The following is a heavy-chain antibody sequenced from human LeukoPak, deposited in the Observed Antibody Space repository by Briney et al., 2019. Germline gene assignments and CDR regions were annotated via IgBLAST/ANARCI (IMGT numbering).Heavy chain of an antibody. CDR2: INHSGST. CDR3: ARGQDYSNWFDP. V-gene: IGHV4-34*01. J-gene: IGHJ5*02. Sequence: SSETLSLTCAVYGGSFSGYYWSWIRQPPGKGLEWIGEINHSGSTNYNPSLKSRVTISVDTSKNQFSLKLSSVTAADTAVYYCARGQDYSNWFDPWGQGTLVTVSS. CDR1: GGSFSGYY. D-gene: IGHD2-15*01.